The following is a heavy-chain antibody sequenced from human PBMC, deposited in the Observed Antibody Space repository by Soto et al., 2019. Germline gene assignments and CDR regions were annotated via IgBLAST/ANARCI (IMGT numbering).Heavy chain of an antibody. D-gene: IGHD3-10*01. Sequence: QMQLVQSGPEVKKPGTSVKVSCKASGYTFASSGMQWVRQARGQRLEWLGWIVVGSVNTDYAQKFQERVTITRDMSTSTVYMELSSLRSEDSAVYYCVVRGFGEFHDYLGQGTLVTVSS. J-gene: IGHJ4*02. CDR3: VVRGFGEFHDY. CDR2: IVVGSVNT. CDR1: GYTFASSG. V-gene: IGHV1-58*02.